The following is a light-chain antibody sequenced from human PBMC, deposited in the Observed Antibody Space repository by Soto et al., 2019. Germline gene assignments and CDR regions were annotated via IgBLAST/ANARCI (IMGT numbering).Light chain of an antibody. CDR2: GTS. J-gene: IGKJ4*01. CDR1: QSIDNNH. Sequence: VLRQSPGTLSLSPGERVTLSCRASQSIDNNHLAWYQQKPGQAPRLLIHGTSNRATGIPDRFSGSGSGTDFTLSFSRLEPEDFAVYYCDYYGTSITFGGGTKVDIK. CDR3: DYYGTSIT. V-gene: IGKV3-20*01.